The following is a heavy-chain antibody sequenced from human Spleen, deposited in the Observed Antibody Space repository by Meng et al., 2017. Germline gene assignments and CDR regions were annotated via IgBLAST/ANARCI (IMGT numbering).Heavy chain of an antibody. V-gene: IGHV4-34*01. CDR1: GGSFSGYY. CDR2: INHSGST. Sequence: LRLSCAVYGGSFSGYYWSWIRQPPGKGLEWIGEINHSGSTNYNPSLKSRVTISVDTSKNQFSLKLSSVTAADTAVYYCASHRWYYYYYGMDVWGQGTTVTVSS. J-gene: IGHJ6*02. D-gene: IGHD6-13*01. CDR3: ASHRWYYYYYGMDV.